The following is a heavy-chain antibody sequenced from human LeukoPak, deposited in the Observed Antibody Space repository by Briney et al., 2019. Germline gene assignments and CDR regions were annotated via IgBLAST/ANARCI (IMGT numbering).Heavy chain of an antibody. CDR2: ISAYNGNT. Sequence: ASVKVSCKVSGYTFTSYGISWVRQAPGQGLEWMGWISAYNGNTNYAQKLQGRVTMTTDTTTSTAYMELRSLRSDDTAVYYCARGISSGWYEDYWGQGTLVTVSS. V-gene: IGHV1-18*01. CDR3: ARGISSGWYEDY. D-gene: IGHD6-19*01. CDR1: GYTFTSYG. J-gene: IGHJ4*02.